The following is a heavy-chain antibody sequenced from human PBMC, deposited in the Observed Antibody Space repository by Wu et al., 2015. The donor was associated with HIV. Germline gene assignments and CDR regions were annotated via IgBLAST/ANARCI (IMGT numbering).Heavy chain of an antibody. CDR1: GYIFTTYY. CDR2: INPNTGGT. Sequence: QVQLVQSGAEVKKPGASVKVSCKASGYIFTTYYIHWVRQAPGQGLEWMGVINPNTGGTNYAQKFQGRVTLTRDTSISTAYMELSGLRYDDTAFYYCAKAGMANYYFDYWGQGTLVTVSS. V-gene: IGHV1-2*02. J-gene: IGHJ4*02. CDR3: AKAGMANYYFDY. D-gene: IGHD4/OR15-4a*01.